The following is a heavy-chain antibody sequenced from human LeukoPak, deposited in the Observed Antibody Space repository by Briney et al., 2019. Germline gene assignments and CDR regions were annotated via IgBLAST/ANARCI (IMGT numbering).Heavy chain of an antibody. CDR2: IYSGGST. CDR1: GFTVSSNY. J-gene: IGHJ4*02. V-gene: IGHV3-53*05. CDR3: ADQDYGGNLGN. Sequence: GGSLRLSCAASGFTVSSNYMSWVRQAPGKGLEWVSVIYSGGSTYYADSVKGRFTISRDNSKNTLYLQMNSLRAEDTAVYYCADQDYGGNLGNWGQGTLVTVSS. D-gene: IGHD4-23*01.